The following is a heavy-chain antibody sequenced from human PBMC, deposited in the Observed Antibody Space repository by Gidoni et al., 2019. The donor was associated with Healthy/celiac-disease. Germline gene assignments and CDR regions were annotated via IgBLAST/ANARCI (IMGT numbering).Heavy chain of an antibody. CDR1: GFTFSSYG. CDR2: IWYDGSNK. J-gene: IGHJ4*02. V-gene: IGHV3-33*01. D-gene: IGHD5-12*01. Sequence: QVQLVESGGGVVQPGRSLRLSCAASGFTFSSYGMHWVRQAPGKGLEWVAVIWYDGSNKYYADSVKGRFTISRDNSKNTLYLQMNSLRAEDTAVYYCARAGDSGYVVYFDYWGQGTLVTVSS. CDR3: ARAGDSGYVVYFDY.